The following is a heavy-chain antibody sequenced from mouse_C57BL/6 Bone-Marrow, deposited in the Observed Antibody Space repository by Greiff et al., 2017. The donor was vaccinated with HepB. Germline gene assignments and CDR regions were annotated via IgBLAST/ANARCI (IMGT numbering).Heavy chain of an antibody. D-gene: IGHD2-2*01. CDR2: IHPNSGST. Sequence: QVQLQQPGAELVKPGASVKLSCKASGYTFTSYWMHWVKQRPGQGLEWIGMIHPNSGSTNYNEKFKSKATLTVDKSSSTAYMQLSSLTSEDSAVYYCARAVYYGYEYYAMDYWGQGTSVTVSS. J-gene: IGHJ4*01. V-gene: IGHV1-64*01. CDR3: ARAVYYGYEYYAMDY. CDR1: GYTFTSYW.